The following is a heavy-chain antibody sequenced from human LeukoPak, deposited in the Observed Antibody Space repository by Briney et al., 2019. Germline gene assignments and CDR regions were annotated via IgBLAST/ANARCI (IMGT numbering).Heavy chain of an antibody. D-gene: IGHD1-26*01. J-gene: IGHJ4*02. CDR2: ISSSGSTI. CDR1: GFTFSDYY. CDR3: ARDSTSGSYFKEYVIDY. V-gene: IGHV3-11*01. Sequence: TAGGSLRLSCAASGFTFSDYYMSWIRQAPGKGLEWVSYISSSGSTIYYADSVKGRFTISRDNAKNSLYLQMNSLRAGDTAVYYCARDSTSGSYFKEYVIDYWGQGTLVTVSS.